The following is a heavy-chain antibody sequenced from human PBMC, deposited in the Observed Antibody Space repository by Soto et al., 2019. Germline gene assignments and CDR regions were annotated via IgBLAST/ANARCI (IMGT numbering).Heavy chain of an antibody. D-gene: IGHD6-13*01. CDR1: GYTFTRYG. J-gene: IGHJ4*02. CDR2: ISAYNGNT. V-gene: IGHV1-18*01. CDR3: AKDAPTIAAQDDY. Sequence: QVQLVQSGAEVKKPGASVKVSCKASGYTFTRYGITWGRQAPGQGLEWMGWISAYNGNTNYAEKLQGRDTMTTDTSTSIAYMELMSLRSDDTAVYYCAKDAPTIAAQDDYWGQGTLVTVSS.